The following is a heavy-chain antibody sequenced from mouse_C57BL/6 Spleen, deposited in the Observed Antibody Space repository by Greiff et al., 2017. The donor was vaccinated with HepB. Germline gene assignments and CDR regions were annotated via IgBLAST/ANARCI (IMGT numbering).Heavy chain of an antibody. J-gene: IGHJ1*03. D-gene: IGHD2-3*01. CDR2: IDPENGDT. Sequence: EVQGVESGAELVRPGASVKLSCTASGFNIKDDYMHWVKQRPEQGLEWIGWIDPENGDTEYASKFQGKATITADTSSNTAYLQLSSLTSEDTAVYYCTRDGYYVNWYFDVWGTGTTVTVSS. CDR3: TRDGYYVNWYFDV. V-gene: IGHV14-4*01. CDR1: GFNIKDDY.